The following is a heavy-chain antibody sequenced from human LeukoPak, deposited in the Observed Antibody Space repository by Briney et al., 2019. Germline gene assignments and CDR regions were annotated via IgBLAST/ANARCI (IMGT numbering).Heavy chain of an antibody. CDR1: GGTFSSYA. Sequence: SVKVSCKASGGTFSSYAISWVRQAPGQGLEWMGRIIPIFVTANYAQKFQGRVTITTDESTSTAYMELSSLRSEDTAVYYCARGKYSSSWYWVYWGQGTLVTVSS. CDR2: IIPIFVTA. J-gene: IGHJ4*02. CDR3: ARGKYSSSWYWVY. D-gene: IGHD6-13*01. V-gene: IGHV1-69*05.